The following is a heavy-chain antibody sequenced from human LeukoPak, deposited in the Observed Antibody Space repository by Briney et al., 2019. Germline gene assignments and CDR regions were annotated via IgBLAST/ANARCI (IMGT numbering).Heavy chain of an antibody. J-gene: IGHJ6*03. Sequence: GGSLRLSCAASGFIFSSYWMTWVRQAPGKGLEWVANIKQYGSERYYVDSVKGRFTISRDNAKNSLYLQMNSLRTEDTAVYYCARVRGDYYMDVWGKGTTVTVSS. D-gene: IGHD3-10*01. CDR2: IKQYGSER. CDR3: ARVRGDYYMDV. V-gene: IGHV3-7*01. CDR1: GFIFSSYW.